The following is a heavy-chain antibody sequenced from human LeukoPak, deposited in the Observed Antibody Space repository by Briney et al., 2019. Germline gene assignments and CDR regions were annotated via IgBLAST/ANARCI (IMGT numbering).Heavy chain of an antibody. CDR3: ARVRDFWSGYYRRNLDAFDI. D-gene: IGHD3-3*01. CDR2: IYTSGST. J-gene: IGHJ3*02. V-gene: IGHV4-4*07. CDR1: GGSISSYY. Sequence: PSETLSLTCTVSGGSISSYYWSWIRQPPGKGLEWIGRIYTSGSTNYNPSLKSRVTMSVDTSKNQFSLKLSSVTAADTAVYYCARVRDFWSGYYRRNLDAFDIWGQGTMVTVSS.